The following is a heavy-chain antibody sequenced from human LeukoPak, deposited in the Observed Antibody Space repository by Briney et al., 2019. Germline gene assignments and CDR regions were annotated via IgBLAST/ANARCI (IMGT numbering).Heavy chain of an antibody. CDR1: GDSISSGGYS. Sequence: SETLSLTCAVSGDSISSGGYSWSWIRRPLGQGLEWIGYVYYGGSAYYNPSLKSRVNISVDRSKNQFSLTLNSVTPEDTAVYYCARSIAAAHDYWGQGTLVTVSS. CDR2: VYYGGSA. V-gene: IGHV4-30-2*01. D-gene: IGHD6-13*01. J-gene: IGHJ4*02. CDR3: ARSIAAAHDY.